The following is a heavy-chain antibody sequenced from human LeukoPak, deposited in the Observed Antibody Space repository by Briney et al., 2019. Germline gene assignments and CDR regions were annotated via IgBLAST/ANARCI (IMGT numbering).Heavy chain of an antibody. CDR2: IIDGATGT. Sequence: PGGSLRLSCAASGFMFSSYAMSWVRQAPGKGLEWVSAIIDGATGTYSADSVKGRFTISRDNSKNTVYLQMNSLRAEDTAVYYCARSLWPLGDYWGQGTLVTVSS. D-gene: IGHD1-26*01. J-gene: IGHJ4*02. CDR3: ARSLWPLGDY. CDR1: GFMFSSYA. V-gene: IGHV3-23*01.